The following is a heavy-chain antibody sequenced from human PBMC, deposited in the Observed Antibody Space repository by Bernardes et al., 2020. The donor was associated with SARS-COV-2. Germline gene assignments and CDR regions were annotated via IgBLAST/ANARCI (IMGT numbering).Heavy chain of an antibody. D-gene: IGHD3-9*01. CDR3: ARGFYDILTGYHNLFDP. V-gene: IGHV4-39*01. CDR1: GGSISSTTYY. CDR2: IYYSGRT. Sequence: SETLSLTCSDSGGSISSTTYYWGWIRQSPGKGLEWIGSIYYSGRTSYNPSLKSRVTISVDTSRNQFSLNLSSVTAADTAVYYCARGFYDILTGYHNLFDPWGQGALVTVSS. J-gene: IGHJ5*02.